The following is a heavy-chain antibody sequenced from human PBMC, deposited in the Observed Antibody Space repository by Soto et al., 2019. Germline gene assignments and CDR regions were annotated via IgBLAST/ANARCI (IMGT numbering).Heavy chain of an antibody. CDR1: GYSFTGYY. V-gene: IGHV1-2*04. CDR3: ARVVAEAGTWYFDL. Sequence: GASVKVSCKASGYSFTGYYMHWVRQAPGQGLEWMGWINPNSGGTNYAQKFEGWVTMTRDTSISTAYMELSSLRSDDTAVYYCARVVAEAGTWYFDLWGRGTLVTVSS. J-gene: IGHJ2*01. CDR2: INPNSGGT. D-gene: IGHD6-13*01.